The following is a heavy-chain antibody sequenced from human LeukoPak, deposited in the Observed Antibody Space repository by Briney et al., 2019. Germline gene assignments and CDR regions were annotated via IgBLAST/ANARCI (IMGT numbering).Heavy chain of an antibody. CDR1: GGSFSGYY. CDR3: ARGLDHDYVWGSYRYTSFDY. Sequence: SETLSLTCAVYGGSFSGYYWSWIRQPPGKGLEWIGEINHSGSTNYNPSLKSRVTISVDTSKNQFSLKLSSVTAADTAVYYCARGLDHDYVWGSYRYTSFDYWGQGTLVTVSS. V-gene: IGHV4-34*01. J-gene: IGHJ4*02. D-gene: IGHD3-16*02. CDR2: INHSGST.